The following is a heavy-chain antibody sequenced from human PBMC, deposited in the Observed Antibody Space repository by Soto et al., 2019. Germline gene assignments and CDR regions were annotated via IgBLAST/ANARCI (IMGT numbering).Heavy chain of an antibody. J-gene: IGHJ4*02. Sequence: QVQLVQSGGGVVQPGRSLRLSCEASGFNFRGYGMHWVRQAPGKGLEWVAITRHDGSNTYYADFVRGRFTISRDNSKNTLYLQMNSLRVEDTAVYYCARDGVGITTFFGYFDYWGQGTLITVSS. CDR3: ARDGVGITTFFGYFDY. CDR1: GFNFRGYG. D-gene: IGHD1-26*01. V-gene: IGHV3-33*01. CDR2: TRHDGSNT.